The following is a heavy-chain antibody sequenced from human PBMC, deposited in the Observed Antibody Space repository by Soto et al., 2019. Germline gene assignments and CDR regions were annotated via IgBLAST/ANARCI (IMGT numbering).Heavy chain of an antibody. Sequence: GASVKVSCKASGYTFTSYYMHWVRQAPGQGLEWMGIINPSGGSTSYAQKFQGRVTMTRDTSTSTVYMELSSLRSEDTAVYYCARDYLGRHYYYGMDVWGQGTTVTVSS. CDR1: GYTFTSYY. V-gene: IGHV1-46*01. CDR3: ARDYLGRHYYYGMDV. CDR2: INPSGGST. J-gene: IGHJ6*02.